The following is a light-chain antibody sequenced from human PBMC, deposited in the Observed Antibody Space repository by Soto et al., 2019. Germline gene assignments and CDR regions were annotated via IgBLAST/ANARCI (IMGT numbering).Light chain of an antibody. CDR3: CSYAGRYTYV. V-gene: IGLV2-11*01. J-gene: IGLJ1*01. CDR1: SSDVGGYTY. CDR2: DVS. Sequence: QSALTQPRSVSGSPGQSVSISCTGTSSDVGGYTYVSWYQQHPGKAPKVMIYDVSKRPSGVPDRFSGSKSGNTASLTISGLQSEDEADYYCCSYAGRYTYVCGTGTKLTVL.